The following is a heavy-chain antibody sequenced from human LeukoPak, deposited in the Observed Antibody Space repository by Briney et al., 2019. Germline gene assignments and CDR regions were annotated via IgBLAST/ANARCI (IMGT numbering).Heavy chain of an antibody. CDR3: ARERNTAIVTAFDV. J-gene: IGHJ3*01. CDR2: TKQDGSEK. Sequence: GGSLRLSCAASRFTFTDYWMSWVRQAPGKGLEWVANTKQDGSEKYYMDSVKGRFTISRDNAKNSLNLQMNSLRVEDTAVYFCARERNTAIVTAFDVWGQGTMVTVSS. V-gene: IGHV3-7*01. D-gene: IGHD5-18*01. CDR1: RFTFTDYW.